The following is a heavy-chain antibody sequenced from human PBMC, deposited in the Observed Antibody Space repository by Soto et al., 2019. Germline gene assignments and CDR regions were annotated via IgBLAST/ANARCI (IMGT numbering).Heavy chain of an antibody. J-gene: IGHJ6*02. D-gene: IGHD6-25*01. Sequence: QVQLVESGGGVVQPGRSLRLSCAASGYTFSSHGMHWVRQAPGKGLEWVAVIWYDGSKKYYAGSVKGRFTISRDDSKNTLYLEMNSLRVEDTAVYYCARDPASSMDVWGQGTTIIVSS. CDR1: GYTFSSHG. CDR3: ARDPASSMDV. V-gene: IGHV3-33*01. CDR2: IWYDGSKK.